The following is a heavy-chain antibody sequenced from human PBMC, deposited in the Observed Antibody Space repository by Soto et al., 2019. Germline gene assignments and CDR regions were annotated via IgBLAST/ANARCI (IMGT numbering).Heavy chain of an antibody. CDR3: ARDLGYYYDSSGYLSWFDP. J-gene: IGHJ5*02. CDR1: GGSISSYY. CDR2: IYYSGST. V-gene: IGHV4-59*01. Sequence: SETLSLTCTVSGGSISSYYWSWIRQPPGKGLEWIGYIYYSGSTNYNPSLKSRVTISVDTSKNQFSLKLSSVTAADTAVYYCARDLGYYYDSSGYLSWFDPWGQGTLVTVSS. D-gene: IGHD3-22*01.